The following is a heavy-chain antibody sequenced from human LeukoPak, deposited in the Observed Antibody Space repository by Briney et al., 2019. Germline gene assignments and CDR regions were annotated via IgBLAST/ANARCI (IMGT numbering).Heavy chain of an antibody. V-gene: IGHV4-31*03. J-gene: IGHJ4*02. Sequence: SETLSLTCTVSGGSISSGGYYWSWIRQHPGKGLEWIGYIYYSGSTYYNPSLKSRVTISVDTSKNQLSLKLSSVTAADTAVYYCARALMIVEGYFDYWGQGTLVTVSS. CDR2: IYYSGST. CDR1: GGSISSGGYY. D-gene: IGHD3-22*01. CDR3: ARALMIVEGYFDY.